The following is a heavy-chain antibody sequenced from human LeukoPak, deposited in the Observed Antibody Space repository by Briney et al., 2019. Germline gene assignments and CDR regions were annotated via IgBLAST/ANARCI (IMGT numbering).Heavy chain of an antibody. D-gene: IGHD2-2*01. CDR2: ISAYNGNT. CDR1: GYTFTSYG. J-gene: IGHJ3*02. Sequence: ASVKVSCKASGYTFTSYGISWVRQAPGQGLEWMGWISAYNGNTNYAQKLQGRVTMTTDTSTSTAYMELRSLGSDDTAVYYCASTDCSSTSCLGNAFDIWGQGTMVTVSS. V-gene: IGHV1-18*01. CDR3: ASTDCSSTSCLGNAFDI.